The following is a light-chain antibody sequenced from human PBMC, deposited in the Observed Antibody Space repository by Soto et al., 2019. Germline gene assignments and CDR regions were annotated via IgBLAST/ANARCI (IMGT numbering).Light chain of an antibody. CDR3: QQSHDVPLS. Sequence: DIQMTQSPSSLSASIGARVTIACRASQTIHSYLNWYQQKPGKAPKLLISSASSLQSGVPSRFSGGGFGTDFTLTISSLQPVDFATYYCQQSHDVPLSFGQGTKVEI. CDR1: QTIHSY. J-gene: IGKJ1*01. CDR2: SAS. V-gene: IGKV1-39*01.